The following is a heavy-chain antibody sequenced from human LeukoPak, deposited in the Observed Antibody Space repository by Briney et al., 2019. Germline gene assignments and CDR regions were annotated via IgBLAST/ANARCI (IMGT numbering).Heavy chain of an antibody. D-gene: IGHD3-22*01. CDR3: GRALGSGYLPYYLDY. CDR1: GYTFTSYY. J-gene: IGHJ4*02. Sequence: ASVKVSCKASGYTFTSYYMNWVRQAPGQGLEWMGIINPSGGSTSYAQKFPGRVTMTRDTSTSTVYMELSSLRSEDTAVYYCGRALGSGYLPYYLDYWGQGTLVTVSS. V-gene: IGHV1-46*01. CDR2: INPSGGST.